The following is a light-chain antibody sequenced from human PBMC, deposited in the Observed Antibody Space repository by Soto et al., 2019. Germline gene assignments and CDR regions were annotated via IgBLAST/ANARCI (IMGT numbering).Light chain of an antibody. J-gene: IGLJ2*01. Sequence: QSALTQPASVSGSPGQSITISCTGTSSDVGSYNLVSWYQQHPGKAPKLMIYEGSKRHSGVSNRFSGSKSGNTASLTISGRQSEDEADYYCCAYAGSSTVVIGGGPKLTVL. CDR1: SSDVGSYNL. V-gene: IGLV2-23*01. CDR3: CAYAGSSTVV. CDR2: EGS.